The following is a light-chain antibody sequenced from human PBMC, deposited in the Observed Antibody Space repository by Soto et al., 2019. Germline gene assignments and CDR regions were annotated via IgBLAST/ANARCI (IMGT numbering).Light chain of an antibody. J-gene: IGKJ2*01. Sequence: EIGMPQSTSTLSVSPGERANLSCRASQSVNRNLAWYQQKPGHSPRLLIYGASTRVTGIPARFSGSGSGTEFTLTISSLQSEDFAIYYCQQHNNWPPVFGQGTKLEIK. V-gene: IGKV3-15*01. CDR2: GAS. CDR1: QSVNRN. CDR3: QQHNNWPPV.